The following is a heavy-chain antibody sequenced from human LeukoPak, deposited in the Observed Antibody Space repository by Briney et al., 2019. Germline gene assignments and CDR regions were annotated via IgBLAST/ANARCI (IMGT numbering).Heavy chain of an antibody. Sequence: PSETLSLTCTVSGDSISSYHWSWIRQPPGKGLEWIGYIYYSGSTNYNPSLKSRVTISVDTSKNQFSLKLSSVTAADTAVYYCASYYDSSGPTSAFDIWGQGTMVNVSS. V-gene: IGHV4-59*08. CDR1: GDSISSYH. D-gene: IGHD3-22*01. CDR2: IYYSGST. J-gene: IGHJ3*02. CDR3: ASYYDSSGPTSAFDI.